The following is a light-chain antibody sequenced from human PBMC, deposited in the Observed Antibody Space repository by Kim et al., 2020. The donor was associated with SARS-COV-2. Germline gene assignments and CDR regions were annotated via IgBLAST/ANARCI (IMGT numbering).Light chain of an antibody. Sequence: QSALTQPHSVSGSPGQSVTISCTGTSSDVGGYNYVAWYQQHPGKAPKLMISDVSKRPSGVPDRFSGSKSGNTASLTISGLQAEDEADYYCSSYAGGYIVYVFGTGTKVTVL. CDR1: SSDVGGYNY. V-gene: IGLV2-11*01. J-gene: IGLJ1*01. CDR3: SSYAGGYIVYV. CDR2: DVS.